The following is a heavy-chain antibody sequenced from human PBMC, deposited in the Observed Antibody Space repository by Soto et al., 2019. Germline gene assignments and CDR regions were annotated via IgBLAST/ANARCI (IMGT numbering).Heavy chain of an antibody. D-gene: IGHD5-12*01. J-gene: IGHJ6*02. CDR3: ARQEVAPNNGMDV. V-gene: IGHV5-51*01. CDR1: GYSFTSYW. CDR2: XYXXDXXX. Sequence: GESLKISCKGSGYSFTSYWIVWVRQMPGKGLEXMGXXYXXDXXXXXSXXXQGQVTISADKSISTAYLQWSSLKASDTAMYYCARQEVAPNNGMDVWGQGTRVTVSS.